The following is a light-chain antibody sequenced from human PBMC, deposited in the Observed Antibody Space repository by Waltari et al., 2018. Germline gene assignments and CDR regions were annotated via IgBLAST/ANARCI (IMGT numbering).Light chain of an antibody. Sequence: SYELTQPPSVSVSPGQTASITCSGHALSTKYAYWYHQKSGQAPVLVIFEDSKRPSGIPEGISGSSSGTMATLTLSGAQLEDEGDYYCLSPDSSGTYVVFGGGTKLTVL. CDR2: EDS. CDR3: LSPDSSGTYVV. V-gene: IGLV3-10*01. CDR1: ALSTKY. J-gene: IGLJ2*01.